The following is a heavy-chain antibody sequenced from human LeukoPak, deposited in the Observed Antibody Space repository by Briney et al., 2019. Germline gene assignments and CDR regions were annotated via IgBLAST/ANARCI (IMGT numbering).Heavy chain of an antibody. V-gene: IGHV4-30-2*01. J-gene: IGHJ6*02. CDR3: ARDDAGTLYFGMDV. D-gene: IGHD3-10*01. CDR2: IYHSGST. CDR1: GGSISSGGYS. Sequence: PSQTLSLTCAVSGGSISSGGYSWSWIRQPPGKGLEWIGYIYHSGSTYYNPSLKSRVTMSVDTSKNQFSLKLSSVTAADTAVYYCARDDAGTLYFGMDVWGQGTTVTVSS.